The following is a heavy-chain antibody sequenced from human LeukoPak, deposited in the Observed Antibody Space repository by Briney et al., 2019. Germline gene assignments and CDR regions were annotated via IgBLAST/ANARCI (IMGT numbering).Heavy chain of an antibody. D-gene: IGHD3-22*01. CDR3: ATLGGSGYPY. Sequence: GRSLRLSCAASGFTFSSYAMHWVRQAPGKGLEWVAVISYDGSNKYYADSVKGRFTISRDNSKNTLYLQMNSLRAEDTAVYYCATLGGSGYPYWGQGTLVTVSS. CDR1: GFTFSSYA. V-gene: IGHV3-30*04. J-gene: IGHJ4*02. CDR2: ISYDGSNK.